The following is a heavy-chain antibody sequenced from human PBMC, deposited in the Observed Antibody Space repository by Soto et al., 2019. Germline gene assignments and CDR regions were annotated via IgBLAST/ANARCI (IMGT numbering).Heavy chain of an antibody. CDR3: ARRSSGWYDY. V-gene: IGHV3-23*01. D-gene: IGHD6-19*01. Sequence: EVQVLESGGGLVQPGGSLRLSCAASGFTFSSYAMNWVRQAPGKGLEWVSVISGSGGSTYYADSVKGRFTISRDNSKNTLYLQMNSLRAEDTAVYYCARRSSGWYDYGGQGTLVTVSS. CDR1: GFTFSSYA. CDR2: ISGSGGST. J-gene: IGHJ4*02.